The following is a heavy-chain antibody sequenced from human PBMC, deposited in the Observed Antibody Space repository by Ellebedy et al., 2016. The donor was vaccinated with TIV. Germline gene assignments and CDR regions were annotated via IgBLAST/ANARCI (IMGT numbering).Heavy chain of an antibody. CDR1: GFTFSSYS. D-gene: IGHD6-13*01. CDR3: ARVSSSWYGVGWDYYYGMDV. CDR2: ISSSSSYI. Sequence: GGSLRLXXAASGFTFSSYSMNWVRQAPGKGLEWVSSISSSSSYIYYADSVKGRFTISRDNAKNSLYLQMNSLRAEDTAVYYCARVSSSWYGVGWDYYYGMDVWGQGTTVTVSS. J-gene: IGHJ6*02. V-gene: IGHV3-21*01.